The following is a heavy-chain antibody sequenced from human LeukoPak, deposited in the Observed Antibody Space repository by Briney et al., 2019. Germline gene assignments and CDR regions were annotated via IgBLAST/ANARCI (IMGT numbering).Heavy chain of an antibody. V-gene: IGHV3-7*01. CDR2: IKQDGSEK. Sequence: GGSLRLSCAASGFTFSSYWMSWVRQAPGKGLEWVANIKQDGSEKYYVDSVKGRFTISRDNAKNSLYLQMNSLRAEDTAVYYCAEEGGYGYGSRAFDIWGQGTMVTVSS. J-gene: IGHJ3*02. D-gene: IGHD5-18*01. CDR1: GFTFSSYW. CDR3: AEEGGYGYGSRAFDI.